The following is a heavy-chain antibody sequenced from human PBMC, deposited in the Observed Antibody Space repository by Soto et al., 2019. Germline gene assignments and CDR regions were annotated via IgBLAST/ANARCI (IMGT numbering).Heavy chain of an antibody. CDR1: GFTFSSYW. CDR2: INSDGSST. CDR3: ERVRAQEVANY. Sequence: GGSLRLSCAASGFTFSSYWMHWVRQAPGKGLVWVSRINSDGSSTSYADSVKGRFTISRDNAKNTLYLQMNSLRAEDTAVYYCERVRAQEVANYWGQGTLVTVYS. V-gene: IGHV3-74*01. J-gene: IGHJ4*02. D-gene: IGHD5-12*01.